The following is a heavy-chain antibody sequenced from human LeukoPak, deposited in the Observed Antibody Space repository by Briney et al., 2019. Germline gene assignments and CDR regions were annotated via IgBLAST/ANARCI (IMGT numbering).Heavy chain of an antibody. J-gene: IGHJ3*02. CDR3: ARDVTGTTNAFDI. CDR2: ISTHGTT. V-gene: IGHV4-4*07. D-gene: IGHD1-20*01. CDR1: GTSITHYF. Sequence: SETLSLTCSVSGTSITHYFWSWIRESAGQRLEWIGRISTHGTTTYNPSLNSRVTMSRDTSRSQVSLKLSSVTAADTAIYYCARDVTGTTNAFDIWGQGRMVTVSS.